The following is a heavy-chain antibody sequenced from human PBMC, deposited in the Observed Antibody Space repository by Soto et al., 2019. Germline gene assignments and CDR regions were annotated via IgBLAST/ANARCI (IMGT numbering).Heavy chain of an antibody. J-gene: IGHJ5*02. D-gene: IGHD2-8*01. V-gene: IGHV3-73*01. CDR3: TIPRRYCTNGVCMVDWFDP. CDR2: IRSKANSYAT. Sequence: PGGSLRLSCAASGFTFSGSAMHCVRQASGKGLEWVGRIRSKANSYATAYAASVKGRFTISRDDSKNTAYLQMNSLKTEDTAVYYCTIPRRYCTNGVCMVDWFDPWGQGTLVTVSS. CDR1: GFTFSGSA.